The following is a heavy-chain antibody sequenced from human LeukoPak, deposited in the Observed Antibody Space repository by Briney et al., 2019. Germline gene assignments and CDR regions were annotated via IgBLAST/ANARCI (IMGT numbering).Heavy chain of an antibody. J-gene: IGHJ4*02. CDR1: GFTFSSYS. CDR2: ISYDGSNK. D-gene: IGHD3-22*01. Sequence: GGSLRLSCAASGFTFSSYSMNWVRPAPGKGLEGVAVISYDGSNKYYADSVKGRFTISRENSKNTLYLQMNSPRAEDTAVYYCARDNYYDSSALSSWGQGTLVTVSS. V-gene: IGHV3-30*03. CDR3: ARDNYYDSSALSS.